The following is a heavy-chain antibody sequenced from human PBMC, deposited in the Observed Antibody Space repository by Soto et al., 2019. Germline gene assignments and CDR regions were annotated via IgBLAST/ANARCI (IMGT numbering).Heavy chain of an antibody. CDR2: IYWDDDK. CDR3: AREGYDSVWGSYRCFDY. Sequence: QITLKESGPTLVKPTQTLTLTCSFSGFSLSTSGVGVGWIRQPPGKALEWLALIYWDDDKRYSPFLKSRLTITKVTSKNQVDLTMTNMDPVDTATYYCAREGYDSVWGSYRCFDYWGQGTLVTVSS. J-gene: IGHJ4*02. CDR1: GFSLSTSGVG. D-gene: IGHD3-16*02. V-gene: IGHV2-5*02.